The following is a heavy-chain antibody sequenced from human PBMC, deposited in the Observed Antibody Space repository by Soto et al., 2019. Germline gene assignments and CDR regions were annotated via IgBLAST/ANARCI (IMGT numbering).Heavy chain of an antibody. D-gene: IGHD2-2*01. CDR3: AGEMVGDIVVVPAATGDAFDI. CDR1: GGTFSSYA. V-gene: IGHV1-69*13. CDR2: IIPIFGTA. Sequence: GASVKVSCKASGGTFSSYAISWVRQAPGQGLEWMGGIIPIFGTANYAQKFQGRVTITADESTSTAYMELSSLRSEDTAVYYCAGEMVGDIVVVPAATGDAFDIWGQGTMVTVSS. J-gene: IGHJ3*02.